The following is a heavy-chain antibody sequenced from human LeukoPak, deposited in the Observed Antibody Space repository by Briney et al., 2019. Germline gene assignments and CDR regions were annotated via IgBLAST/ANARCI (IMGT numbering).Heavy chain of an antibody. CDR2: IYTSGST. Sequence: PSETLSLTCTVSGGSISSYYWSWIRQPAGKGLEWIGRIYTSGSTNYNPSLKSRVTMSVDTSKNQFSLKLSSVTAADTAVYYYARGSISDSNYPLHFDYWGQGTLVTVSS. CDR3: ARGSISDSNYPLHFDY. V-gene: IGHV4-4*07. J-gene: IGHJ4*02. CDR1: GGSISSYY. D-gene: IGHD4-11*01.